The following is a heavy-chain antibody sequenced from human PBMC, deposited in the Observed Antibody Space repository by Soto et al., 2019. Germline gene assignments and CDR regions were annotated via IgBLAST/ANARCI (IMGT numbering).Heavy chain of an antibody. Sequence: EVQLLESGGGLVQPGGSLRLSCAASGFTFSTYAMRWVRQAPGKGLEWVSSITGGGGRGTYYGDSVKGRFTITRDDSKDTLYLQMESLRADDTAVYYCAKCRHNSGGSNGGMDVWGQGTTVTVSS. D-gene: IGHD3-10*01. CDR1: GFTFSTYA. CDR3: AKCRHNSGGSNGGMDV. CDR2: ITGGGGRGT. J-gene: IGHJ6*02. V-gene: IGHV3-23*01.